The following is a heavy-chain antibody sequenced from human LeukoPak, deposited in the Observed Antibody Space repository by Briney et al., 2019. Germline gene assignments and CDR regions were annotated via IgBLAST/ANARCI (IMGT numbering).Heavy chain of an antibody. CDR3: ARGLLGFWSGYSY. CDR1: GYTFTGYY. D-gene: IGHD3-3*01. V-gene: IGHV1-2*02. J-gene: IGHJ4*02. CDR2: INPNSGGT. Sequence: AASVKVSCKASGYTFTGYYMHWVRQAPGQGLEWMGWINPNSGGTNYAQKFQGGVTMTRDTSISTAYMELSRLRSDDTAVYYCARGLLGFWSGYSYWGQGTLVTVSS.